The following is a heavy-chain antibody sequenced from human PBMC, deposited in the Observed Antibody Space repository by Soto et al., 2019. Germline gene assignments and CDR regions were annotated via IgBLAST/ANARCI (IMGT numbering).Heavy chain of an antibody. CDR2: IYYSGST. J-gene: IGHJ4*02. V-gene: IGHV4-59*01. Sequence: QVQLQESGPRLGKASEAPSPHCPCPGGSISSYYLGRVRQPPGKGLEWIGYIYYSGSTNYNPSLKSRVTISVDTSKNQFSLKLSSVTAADTAVYYCARDSSGFDYWGQGTLVTVSS. CDR1: GGSISSYY. CDR3: ARDSSGFDY. D-gene: IGHD6-19*01.